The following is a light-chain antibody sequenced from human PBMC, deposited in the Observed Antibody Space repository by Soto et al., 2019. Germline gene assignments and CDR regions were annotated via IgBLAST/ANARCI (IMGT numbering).Light chain of an antibody. CDR3: QQYYSTPQT. CDR2: WAS. Sequence: DIVMTQSPDSLAVSLGERATINCKSSQSLLYSSNNKNYLAWYQQKPGQPPKLLIYWASTRESGVPDRFSGSGSGTDFTLTISSLQAEDVAVYYCQQYYSTPQTFGQGTKVHI. J-gene: IGKJ1*01. V-gene: IGKV4-1*01. CDR1: QSLLYSSNNKNY.